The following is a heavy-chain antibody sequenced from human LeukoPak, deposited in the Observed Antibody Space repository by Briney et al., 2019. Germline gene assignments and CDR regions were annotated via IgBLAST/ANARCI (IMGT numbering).Heavy chain of an antibody. Sequence: PGGSLRLSCTASKFTFSNYAITWVRQAPGKGLEWVSTISSSGGGIFYSDSVKGRFTISRDNSKNTLYLQMNSLRAEDTAVYYCAKDYSGSYYYFDYWGQGTLVTVSS. D-gene: IGHD1-26*01. V-gene: IGHV3-23*01. CDR2: ISSSGGGI. J-gene: IGHJ4*02. CDR3: AKDYSGSYYYFDY. CDR1: KFTFSNYA.